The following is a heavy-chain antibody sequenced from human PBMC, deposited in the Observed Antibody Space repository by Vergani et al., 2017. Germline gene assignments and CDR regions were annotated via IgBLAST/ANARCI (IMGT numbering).Heavy chain of an antibody. CDR1: GGSISSGGYY. Sequence: QVQLQESGPGLVKPSQTLSLTCTVSGGSISSGGYYWSWIRQHPGKGLEWIGYIYYSGSTYYNPSLKSRVTISVDTSKNQFSLKLSSVTAADTAVYYCARDGDIYCSGGSCYSSAFDIWGQGTMVTVSS. J-gene: IGHJ3*02. CDR2: IYYSGST. CDR3: ARDGDIYCSGGSCYSSAFDI. V-gene: IGHV4-31*03. D-gene: IGHD2-15*01.